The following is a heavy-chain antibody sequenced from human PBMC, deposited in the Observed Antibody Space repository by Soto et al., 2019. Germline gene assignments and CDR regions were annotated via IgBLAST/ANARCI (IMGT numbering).Heavy chain of an antibody. J-gene: IGHJ4*02. D-gene: IGHD5-12*01. CDR1: GGTFSSLG. CDR3: ATRGTQGRWLGFADY. CDR2: IIPISGRT. V-gene: IGHV1-69*01. Sequence: QVQLVQSGAEVKRPGSSVTVSCEASGGTFSSLGFTWVRQAPGQGLEWMGGIIPISGRTTFAPKFLGRVTITADESKRTTYMELTALTSDDTAIYYCATRGTQGRWLGFADYWGQGTLVTVSS.